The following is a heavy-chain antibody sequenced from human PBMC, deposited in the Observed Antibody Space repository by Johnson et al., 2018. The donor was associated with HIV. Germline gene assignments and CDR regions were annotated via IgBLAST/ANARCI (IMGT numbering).Heavy chain of an antibody. J-gene: IGHJ3*02. Sequence: QVQLVESGGGVVQPGRSLRLSCSASGFTFSSYAMHWVRQAPGKGLEWVAVMSYDGSKKYYADSVKGRFTISRDNSKNTLYLQMNSLRAEDTAVYYCAREVYDSSGYYYDAFDIWGQGTMVTVSS. CDR1: GFTFSSYA. D-gene: IGHD3-22*01. V-gene: IGHV3-30*04. CDR2: MSYDGSKK. CDR3: AREVYDSSGYYYDAFDI.